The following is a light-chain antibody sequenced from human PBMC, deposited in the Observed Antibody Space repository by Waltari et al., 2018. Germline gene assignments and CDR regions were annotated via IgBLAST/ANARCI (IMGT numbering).Light chain of an antibody. CDR1: ALPKKF. CDR3: YSTDINGDSH. CDR2: EDS. V-gene: IGLV3-10*01. J-gene: IGLJ2*01. Sequence: SSELTQPPSVSVSPGQTARITCSGDALPKKFAHWYQQKSGQAPVLVISEDSKRPSGVPERFSGSSSGPMATLTINGAQVDDEGYYYCYSTDINGDSHFGGGTKLTVL.